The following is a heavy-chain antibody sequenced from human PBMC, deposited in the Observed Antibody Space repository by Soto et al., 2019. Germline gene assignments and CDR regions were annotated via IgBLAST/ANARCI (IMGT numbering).Heavy chain of an antibody. J-gene: IGHJ3*02. Sequence: GASVKVSCKASGGTFSSYAISWVRQALGQGLEWMGGIIPIFGTANYAQKFQGRVTITADESTSTAYMELSSLRSEDTAVYYCARDRPTTVGLIPGGRDAFDIWGQGTMVTVSS. CDR2: IIPIFGTA. CDR3: ARDRPTTVGLIPGGRDAFDI. V-gene: IGHV1-69*13. D-gene: IGHD4-17*01. CDR1: GGTFSSYA.